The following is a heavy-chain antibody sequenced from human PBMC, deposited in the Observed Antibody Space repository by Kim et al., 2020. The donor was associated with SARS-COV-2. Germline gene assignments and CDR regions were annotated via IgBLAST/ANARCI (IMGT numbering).Heavy chain of an antibody. Sequence: NFLGRVTITADESTSTAYMELSSLRSEDTAVYYCARGVVVTGGRTYYFDYWGQGTLVTVSS. V-gene: IGHV1-69*01. D-gene: IGHD2-21*02. J-gene: IGHJ4*02. CDR3: ARGVVVTGGRTYYFDY.